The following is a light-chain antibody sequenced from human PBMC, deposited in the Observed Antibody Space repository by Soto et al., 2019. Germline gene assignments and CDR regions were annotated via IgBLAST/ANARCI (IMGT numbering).Light chain of an antibody. CDR1: NSDVGAYKF. J-gene: IGLJ2*01. Sequence: QSALTQPASVSGSPGQSVTISCTGTNSDVGAYKFVSWYQQHPGTAPKLMIYDVSKRPSGVPDRFSGSKSGNTASLTISGLQAEDEADYYCCSYAGSYTFVVFGGGTKLTVL. CDR2: DVS. V-gene: IGLV2-11*01. CDR3: CSYAGSYTFVV.